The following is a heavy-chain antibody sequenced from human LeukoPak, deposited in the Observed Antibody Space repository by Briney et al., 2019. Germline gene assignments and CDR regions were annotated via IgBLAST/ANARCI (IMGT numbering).Heavy chain of an antibody. CDR2: ISAYNGNT. CDR1: GYTFTSYG. V-gene: IGHV1-18*04. D-gene: IGHD4-23*01. Sequence: ASVKVSCKASGYTFTSYGISWVRQAPGQGLEWMGWISAYNGNTHYAQKLQGRVTMTTDTSTSTAYMELRSLRSDDTAVYYCARFAGGNSGNWEYYYGMDVWGKGTTVTVSS. J-gene: IGHJ6*04. CDR3: ARFAGGNSGNWEYYYGMDV.